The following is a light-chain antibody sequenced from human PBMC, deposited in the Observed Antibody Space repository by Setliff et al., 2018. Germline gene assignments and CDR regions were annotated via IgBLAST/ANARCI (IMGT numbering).Light chain of an antibody. J-gene: IGLJ3*02. CDR2: SNN. V-gene: IGLV1-44*01. CDR3: AAWDDSLNGPV. Sequence: QSALAQPPSASGTPGQRVTISCSGSSSNIGSNTVNWYQQLPGTAPKLLIYSNNQRPSGVPDRFSGSKSGTSASLAISGLHSEDEADYYCAAWDDSLNGPVFGGGTK. CDR1: SSNIGSNT.